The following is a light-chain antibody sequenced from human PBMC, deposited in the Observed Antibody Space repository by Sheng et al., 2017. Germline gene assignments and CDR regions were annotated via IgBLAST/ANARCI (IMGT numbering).Light chain of an antibody. V-gene: IGLV2-14*03. CDR3: NSFASSGTHV. CDR1: SSDVGSYNY. J-gene: IGLJ1*01. CDR2: DVS. Sequence: QSALTQPASVSGSPGQSITISCTGTSSDVGSYNYVSWYQQHPGKVPRLMVYDVSDRPSGVSNRFSGSKSGNTASLTISGLQAEDEADYYCNSFASSGTHVFGTGTSVTVL.